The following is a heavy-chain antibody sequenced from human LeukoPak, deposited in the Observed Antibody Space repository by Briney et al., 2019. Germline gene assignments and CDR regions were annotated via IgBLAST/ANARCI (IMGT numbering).Heavy chain of an antibody. Sequence: GGSLRLSCAASRFTFSTYNMNWVRQAPGKGLEWVSSISSSSSYIYYADSVKGRFTISRDNAKNSLYLQMNSLRAEDTAVYYCARAFTFGGDTTWGYWGQGTLVTVSS. J-gene: IGHJ4*02. CDR3: ARAFTFGGDTTWGY. CDR2: ISSSSSYI. D-gene: IGHD3-16*01. CDR1: RFTFSTYN. V-gene: IGHV3-21*01.